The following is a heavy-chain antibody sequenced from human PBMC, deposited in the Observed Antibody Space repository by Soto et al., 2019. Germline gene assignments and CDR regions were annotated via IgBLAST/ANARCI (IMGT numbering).Heavy chain of an antibody. CDR1: GGSISSYY. CDR3: ARDGVSSNIATFIVAGGFDP. J-gene: IGHJ5*02. D-gene: IGHD2-15*01. V-gene: IGHV4-59*01. CDR2: IYYSGST. Sequence: SETLSLTCTVFGGSISSYYWSWIRQPPGKGLEWIGYIYYSGSTNYNPSLKSRVTISVDTSKNQFSLKLSSVTAADTAVYYCARDGVSSNIATFIVAGGFDPWGQGTLVTAPQ.